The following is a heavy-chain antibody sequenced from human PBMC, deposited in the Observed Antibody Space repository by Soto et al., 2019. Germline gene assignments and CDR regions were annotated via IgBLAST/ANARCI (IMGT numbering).Heavy chain of an antibody. J-gene: IGHJ4*02. V-gene: IGHV3-33*01. D-gene: IGHD3-22*01. CDR3: ARWGYYDSSGYP. CDR1: GFTFSSYG. Sequence: LRLSCAASGFTFSSYGMHWVRQAPGKGLEWVAVIWYDGSNKYYADSVKGRFTISRDNSKNTLYLQMNSLRAEDTAVYYCARWGYYDSSGYPWGQGTLVTVSS. CDR2: IWYDGSNK.